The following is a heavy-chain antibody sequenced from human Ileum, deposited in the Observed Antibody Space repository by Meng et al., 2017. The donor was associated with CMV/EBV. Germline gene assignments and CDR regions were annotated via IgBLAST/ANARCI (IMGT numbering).Heavy chain of an antibody. J-gene: IGHJ6*02. D-gene: IGHD6-6*01. Sequence: GESLKISCAASGFTVSSNYMSWVRQAPGKGLEWVSVIYSGGSTYYADSVKGRFTISRDNSKNSLYLQMNSLRTEDTALYYCAKQGSVIAARIGEPYYYYGMDVWGQGTTVTVSS. CDR1: GFTVSSNY. CDR3: AKQGSVIAARIGEPYYYYGMDV. CDR2: IYSGGST. V-gene: IGHV3-53*05.